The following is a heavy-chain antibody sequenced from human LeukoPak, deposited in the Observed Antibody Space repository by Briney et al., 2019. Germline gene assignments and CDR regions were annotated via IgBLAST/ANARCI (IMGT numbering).Heavy chain of an antibody. CDR1: GGSISSGSYY. D-gene: IGHD1-26*01. J-gene: IGHJ4*02. CDR3: ARSRGSYQADY. CDR2: IYTSGST. Sequence: SETLSLTCTVSGGSISSGSYYWSWIRQPAGKGLEWIGRIYTSGSTNYNPSLKSRVTISVDTSKNQFSLKLSSVTAADTAVYYCARSRGSYQADYWGQGTLVTVSS. V-gene: IGHV4-61*02.